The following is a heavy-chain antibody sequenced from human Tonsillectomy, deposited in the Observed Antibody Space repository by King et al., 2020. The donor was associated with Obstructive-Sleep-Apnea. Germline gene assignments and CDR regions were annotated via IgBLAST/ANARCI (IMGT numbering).Heavy chain of an antibody. J-gene: IGHJ4*02. CDR3: AKGFFGIVHDY. CDR2: ISGSGDTT. V-gene: IGHV3-23*04. CDR1: GFTFSTYA. Sequence: VQLVQSGGGLVQPGGSLRLSCVASGFTFSTYAMIWVRQPPGKGLEWVSGISGSGDTTYYADSVKGRFTTSRDNSKNTLYLQINSLGAEDTAIYYCAKGFFGIVHDYWGQGTLVTVSS. D-gene: IGHD2-15*01.